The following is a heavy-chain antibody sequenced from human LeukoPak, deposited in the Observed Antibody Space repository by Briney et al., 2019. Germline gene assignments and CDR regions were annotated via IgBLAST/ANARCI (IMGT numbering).Heavy chain of an antibody. J-gene: IGHJ6*03. CDR3: AKRRGLELLYYYYMDV. Sequence: PGGSLRLSCAASGFTFSSYAMNWVRQAPGKGREWASGISPGGGPTYYADSVRGRFTISRDDSKNTLYLQMKNLRAEDTAVYYCAKRRGLELLYYYYMDVWGKGTTVIVSS. D-gene: IGHD1-7*01. V-gene: IGHV3-23*01. CDR1: GFTFSSYA. CDR2: ISPGGGPT.